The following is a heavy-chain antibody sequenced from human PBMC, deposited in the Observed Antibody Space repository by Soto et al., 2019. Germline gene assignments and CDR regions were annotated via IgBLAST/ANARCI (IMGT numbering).Heavy chain of an antibody. CDR3: ARGSGYYRNFDS. Sequence: QVQLQESGPGLVKPSQTLSLTCSVSGGSITSGGYSWTWIRHQPGKALQWIGYVFDSGKTYYNPSLKGRLTISVDTAKNLFSLELSSVTAADTGVYFCARGSGYYRNFDSWGQGTLVSVSS. CDR1: GGSITSGGYS. J-gene: IGHJ4*02. V-gene: IGHV4-31*02. D-gene: IGHD3-3*01. CDR2: VFDSGKT.